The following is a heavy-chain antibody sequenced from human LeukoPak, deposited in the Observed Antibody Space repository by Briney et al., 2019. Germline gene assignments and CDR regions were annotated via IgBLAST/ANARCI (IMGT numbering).Heavy chain of an antibody. CDR1: GGTFSRYA. V-gene: IGHV1-69*05. CDR2: IIPIFGTA. J-gene: IGHJ3*02. Sequence: SVKVSCKASGGTFSRYAMSWVRQAPGQGLEWMGGIIPIFGTASYAQKFQGRVTMTRDMSTSTVYMELSSLRSEDTAVYYCARGHSSYAFDIWGQGTMVTVSS. CDR3: ARGHSSYAFDI. D-gene: IGHD3-22*01.